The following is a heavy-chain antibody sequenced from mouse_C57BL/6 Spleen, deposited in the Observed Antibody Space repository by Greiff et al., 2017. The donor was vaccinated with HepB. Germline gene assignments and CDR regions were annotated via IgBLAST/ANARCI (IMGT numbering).Heavy chain of an antibody. CDR1: GYAFSSSW. D-gene: IGHD4-1*01. J-gene: IGHJ3*01. CDR3: ARDELGSWFAY. V-gene: IGHV1-82*01. Sequence: QLQQSGPELVKPGASVKISCKASGYAFSSSWMNWVKQRPGKGLEWIGRIYPGDGDTNYNGKFKGKATLTADKSSSTAYMQLSSLTSEDSAVYFCARDELGSWFAYWGQGTLVTVSA. CDR2: IYPGDGDT.